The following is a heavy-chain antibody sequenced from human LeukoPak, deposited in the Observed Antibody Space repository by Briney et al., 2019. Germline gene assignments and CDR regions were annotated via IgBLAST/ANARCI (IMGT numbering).Heavy chain of an antibody. CDR1: GASISTYY. D-gene: IGHD3-22*01. CDR2: VSTSGIT. V-gene: IGHV4-4*07. Sequence: PSETLSLTCTVSGASISTYYWTWLRQPAGKGLEWIGRVSTSGITKYNPSLKSRVIMSVDTSKSQFSLNLTSVTAADTALLYCARATYDSSDYFYPYFDYWGQGTLVTVSS. CDR3: ARATYDSSDYFYPYFDY. J-gene: IGHJ4*02.